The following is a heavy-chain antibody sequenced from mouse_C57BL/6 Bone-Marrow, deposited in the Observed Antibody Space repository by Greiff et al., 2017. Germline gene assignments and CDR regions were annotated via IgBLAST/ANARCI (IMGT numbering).Heavy chain of an antibody. CDR3: ARSPGTSY. D-gene: IGHD3-3*01. CDR2: IDPSDSYT. CDR1: GYTFTSYW. Sequence: QVQLQQPGAELVRPGPSVKLSCKASGYTFTSYWMHWVKQRPGQGLEWIGVIDPSDSYTNYNQKFKGKATLTVDTSSSTAYMQLSSLTSEDSAVYYCARSPGTSYWGQGTTLTVSS. J-gene: IGHJ2*01. V-gene: IGHV1-59*01.